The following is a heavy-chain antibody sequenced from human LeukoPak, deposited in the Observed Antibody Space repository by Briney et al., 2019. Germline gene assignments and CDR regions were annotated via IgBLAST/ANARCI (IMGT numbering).Heavy chain of an antibody. J-gene: IGHJ4*02. CDR1: GYTFTSYA. Sequence: ASVKVSCKASGYTFTSYAMHWVRQAPGQRLEWMGWINAGNGNTKYSQKFQGRVTITRDTSASTAYMEVSSLKPEDTAVYYCARQGAYSSAIGMGYWGQGTLVTVSS. CDR3: ARQGAYSSAIGMGY. D-gene: IGHD6-19*01. V-gene: IGHV1-3*01. CDR2: INAGNGNT.